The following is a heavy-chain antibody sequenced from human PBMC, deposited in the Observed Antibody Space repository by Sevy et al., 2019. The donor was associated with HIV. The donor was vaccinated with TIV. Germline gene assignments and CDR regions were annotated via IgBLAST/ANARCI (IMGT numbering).Heavy chain of an antibody. CDR3: AKIGARVLRCAPCCEY. CDR1: GFSFSSYD. D-gene: IGHD3-3*01. Sequence: GSLRLSCAASGFSFSSYDMHWVRQAPGKGPESVAFIRFDGTKTSYADSVRGRFTISRDISTNTLSLQMESLRPEDTGLYYWAKIGARVLRCAPCCEYWGRGTLVTVSS. J-gene: IGHJ4*02. CDR2: IRFDGTKT. V-gene: IGHV3-30*02.